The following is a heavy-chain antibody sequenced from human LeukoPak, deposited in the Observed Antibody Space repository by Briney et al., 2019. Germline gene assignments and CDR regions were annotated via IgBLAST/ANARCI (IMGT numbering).Heavy chain of an antibody. D-gene: IGHD5-12*01. CDR3: ARQVATKGEWAFDI. Sequence: PSETLSLTCSVSSFSFSIPYYWGWIRQPPGQGLEWIGSINPSGHTYYNPSFKSRVTMSVDTSRSQFSLRLSSVTATDTAMYYCARQVATKGEWAFDIWGQGTMVAASS. J-gene: IGHJ3*02. CDR2: INPSGHT. V-gene: IGHV4-38-2*02. CDR1: SFSFSIPYY.